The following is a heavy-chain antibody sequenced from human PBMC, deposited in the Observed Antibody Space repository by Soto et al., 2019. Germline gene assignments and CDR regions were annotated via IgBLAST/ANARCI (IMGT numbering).Heavy chain of an antibody. CDR2: IYYSGST. CDR1: GGSISSYY. J-gene: IGHJ4*02. D-gene: IGHD1-26*01. Sequence: QVQLQESGPGLVKPSETLSLTCTVSGGSISSYYWSWIRQPPGKGLEWIGYIYYSGSTNYNPSLKSRVTMPVDTSKNRFSLKLSSVTAADTAVYYCARRYGGNFDYWGQGTLVTVSS. V-gene: IGHV4-59*01. CDR3: ARRYGGNFDY.